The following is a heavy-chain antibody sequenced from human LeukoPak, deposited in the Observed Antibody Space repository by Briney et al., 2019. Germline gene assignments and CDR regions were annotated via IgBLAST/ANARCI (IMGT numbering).Heavy chain of an antibody. V-gene: IGHV1-69*05. D-gene: IGHD3-22*01. Sequence: SVKVSCKASGGTFSSYAISWVRQAPGQGLEWMGGIIPIFGTANYAQKFQGRVTITTDESTSTAYMELSSLRSEDTAVYYCARDSKAYYYDSSGYYPFDYWGQGTLVTVSS. CDR3: ARDSKAYYYDSSGYYPFDY. CDR1: GGTFSSYA. J-gene: IGHJ4*02. CDR2: IIPIFGTA.